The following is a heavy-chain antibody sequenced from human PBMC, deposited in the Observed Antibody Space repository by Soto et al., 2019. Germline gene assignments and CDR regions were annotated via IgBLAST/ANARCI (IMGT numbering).Heavy chain of an antibody. CDR3: AKGRSYYYYYGVDV. V-gene: IGHV3-23*01. CDR2: ISGSGDRI. J-gene: IGHJ6*02. CDR1: GFTFSSCG. Sequence: GGSLRLSCAASGFTFSSCGMSWVRQAPGKGLEWVSGISGSGDRIYFADSVKGRFTISRDNSKSTLYLQMNSLRAEDTALYYCAKGRSYYYYYGVDVWGQGTTLTVSS.